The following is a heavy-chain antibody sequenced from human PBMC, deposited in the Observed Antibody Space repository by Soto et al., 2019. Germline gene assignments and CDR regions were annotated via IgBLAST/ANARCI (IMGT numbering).Heavy chain of an antibody. CDR2: IYHSGST. CDR1: GGSISSGGYS. D-gene: IGHD2-15*01. V-gene: IGHV4-30-2*01. J-gene: IGHJ4*02. CDR3: ARGLVVAAQH. Sequence: QLQLHESGSGLVKPSQTLSLTCAVSGGSISSGGYSWSWIRQPPGKGLEWIGYIYHSGSTYYNPSLKSRVTISVDRSKNQFSLKLSSVTAADTAVYYCARGLVVAAQHWGQGTLVTVSS.